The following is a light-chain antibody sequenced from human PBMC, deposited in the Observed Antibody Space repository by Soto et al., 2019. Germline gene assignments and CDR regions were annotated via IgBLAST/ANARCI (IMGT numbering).Light chain of an antibody. J-gene: IGKJ1*01. CDR3: QQYNSFPT. V-gene: IGKV1-5*03. Sequence: DIKMTQSPSTLSASLGDRVTITCRASQSISSWLAWYQQKPGKAPKLLIYKASSLESGVPSRFSGSGSGTEFSLTISSLQTDDFATYYCQQYNSFPTFGQGTKVDI. CDR2: KAS. CDR1: QSISSW.